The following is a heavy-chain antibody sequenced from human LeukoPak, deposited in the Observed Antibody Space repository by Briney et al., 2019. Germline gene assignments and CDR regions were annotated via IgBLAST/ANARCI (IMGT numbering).Heavy chain of an antibody. D-gene: IGHD3-22*01. CDR2: INHSGST. V-gene: IGHV4-39*07. CDR1: GGSISSSSYY. CDR3: ASTSKYYDSSGHRDAFDI. J-gene: IGHJ3*02. Sequence: SETLSLTCTVSGGSISSSSYYWSWIRQPPGKGLEWIGEINHSGSTNYNPSLKSRVTISVDTSKNQFSLKLSSVTAADTAVYYCASTSKYYDSSGHRDAFDIWGQGTMVTVSS.